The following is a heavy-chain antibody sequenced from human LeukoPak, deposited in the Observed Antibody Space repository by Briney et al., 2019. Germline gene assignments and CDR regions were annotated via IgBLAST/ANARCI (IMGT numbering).Heavy chain of an antibody. CDR1: GGSISSSSYY. CDR3: AREGYGTSYSSGCGPDY. J-gene: IGHJ4*02. CDR2: IYYSGST. V-gene: IGHV4-39*01. D-gene: IGHD6-19*01. Sequence: KASETLSLTCTVSGGSISSSSYYWGWIRQPPGKGLEWIGSIYYSGSTYYNPSLKSRVTISVDTSKNQFSLKLSSVTAADTAVYYCAREGYGTSYSSGCGPDYWGQGTLVTVSS.